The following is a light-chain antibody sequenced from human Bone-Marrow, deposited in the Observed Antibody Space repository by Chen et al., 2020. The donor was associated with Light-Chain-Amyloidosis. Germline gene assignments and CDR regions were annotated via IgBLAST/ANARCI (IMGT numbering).Light chain of an antibody. Sequence: QSALTQPPSASGSPGQSVTISCTGTSSDVGGYNYVSWYQQHPGKAPKLMIYEVSKRPSGVPDRFCGSKSGNTASLTVSGLQAEDDADYYCTSYARSNSVFGTGTKVTVL. V-gene: IGLV2-8*01. J-gene: IGLJ1*01. CDR1: SSDVGGYNY. CDR3: TSYARSNSV. CDR2: EVS.